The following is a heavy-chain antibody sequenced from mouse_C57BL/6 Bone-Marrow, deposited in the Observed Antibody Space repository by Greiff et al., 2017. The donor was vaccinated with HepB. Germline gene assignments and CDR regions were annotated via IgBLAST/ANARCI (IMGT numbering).Heavy chain of an antibody. J-gene: IGHJ3*01. CDR3: ARDHCGSAWLSY. V-gene: IGHV5-4*01. Sequence: EVHLVESGGGLVKPGGSLKLSCAASGFTFSSYAMSWVRQTPEKRLEWVATISDGGSYTYYPDHVKGRCTISIDNAKNNLYLQLIHLKSEDTALYYCARDHCGSAWLSYWGQGTLVTVSA. CDR2: ISDGGSYT. CDR1: GFTFSSYA.